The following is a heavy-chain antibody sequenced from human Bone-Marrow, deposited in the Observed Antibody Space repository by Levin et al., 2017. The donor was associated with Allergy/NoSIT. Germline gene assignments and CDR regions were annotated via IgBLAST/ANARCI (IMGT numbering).Heavy chain of an antibody. J-gene: IGHJ4*02. D-gene: IGHD4-23*01. V-gene: IGHV3-66*01. Sequence: QPGGSLRLSCAVSGFSVGSYSMNWVRQAPGKGPEWVSVMYSTTTGSSTYYGNSVQGRFTISRDNSKYTVVLQMKSLRVEDTAIYYCVRGPGGKGFDFWGQGALVTVSS. CDR3: VRGPGGKGFDF. CDR1: GFSVGSYS. CDR2: MYSTTTGSST.